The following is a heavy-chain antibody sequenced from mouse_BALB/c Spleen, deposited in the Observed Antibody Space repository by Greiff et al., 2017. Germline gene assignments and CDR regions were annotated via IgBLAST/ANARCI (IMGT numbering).Heavy chain of an antibody. CDR1: GFSLTSYG. CDR3: ARDPGGLLYFDV. J-gene: IGHJ1*01. Sequence: QVQLKQSGPGLVAPSQSLSITCTVSGFSLTSYGVHWVRQPPGKGLEWLGVIWAGGSTNYNSALMSRLSISKDNSKSQVFLKMNSLQTDDTAMYYCARDPGGLLYFDVWGAGTTVTVSS. D-gene: IGHD1-1*01. CDR2: IWAGGST. V-gene: IGHV2-9*02.